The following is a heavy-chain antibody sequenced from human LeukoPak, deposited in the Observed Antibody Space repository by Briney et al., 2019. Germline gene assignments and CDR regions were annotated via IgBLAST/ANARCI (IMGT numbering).Heavy chain of an antibody. Sequence: ASVKVSCKASGYTFTSYFMHWVRRAPGQGLEWMGIINPSGGSTSYAQKFQGRVTMTRDTSTSTVYMELSSLRSEDTAVYYCARDRYGDSSGYPIDYWGQGTLVTVSS. CDR3: ARDRYGDSSGYPIDY. CDR1: GYTFTSYF. J-gene: IGHJ4*02. D-gene: IGHD3-22*01. CDR2: INPSGGST. V-gene: IGHV1-46*01.